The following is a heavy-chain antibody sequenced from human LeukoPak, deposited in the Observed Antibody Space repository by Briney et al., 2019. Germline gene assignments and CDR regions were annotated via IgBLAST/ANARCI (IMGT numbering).Heavy chain of an antibody. CDR2: INPGGGST. Sequence: ASVKVSCKASGYTFTSYYMHWVRQAPGQGLEWMGIINPGGGSTSYAQKFQGRVTVTRDTSTSTAYMELSSLRSEDTAVYYCARDKSYCSSTSCDSNWFDPWGQGTLVTVSS. D-gene: IGHD2-2*02. CDR3: ARDKSYCSSTSCDSNWFDP. V-gene: IGHV1-46*01. CDR1: GYTFTSYY. J-gene: IGHJ5*02.